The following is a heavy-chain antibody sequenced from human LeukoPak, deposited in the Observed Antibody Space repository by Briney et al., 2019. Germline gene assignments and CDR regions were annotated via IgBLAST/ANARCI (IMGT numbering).Heavy chain of an antibody. CDR2: IYTSGST. CDR1: GGSISSGSYY. Sequence: SETLSLTCTVSGGSISSGSYYWSWIRQPARKGLEWIGRIYTSGSTNYNPSLKSRVTISVDTSKNQFSLKLSSVTAADTAVYCCARAIGRDNWFDPWGQGTLVTVSS. CDR3: ARAIGRDNWFDP. V-gene: IGHV4-61*02. D-gene: IGHD1-26*01. J-gene: IGHJ5*02.